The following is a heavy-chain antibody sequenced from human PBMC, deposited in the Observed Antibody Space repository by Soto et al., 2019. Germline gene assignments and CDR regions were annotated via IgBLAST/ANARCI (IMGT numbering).Heavy chain of an antibody. CDR3: ARETGENWTYEAH. J-gene: IGHJ1*01. CDR2: ITINGNT. D-gene: IGHD1-7*01. V-gene: IGHV4-4*07. CDR1: GAYISDFS. Sequence: TETLYLTCRVSGAYISDFSWSWIRQPAGKGLEWIGRITINGNTQKNPSFKSRVTMSIDTSRNHFSLNLQSATAADTALYYCARETGENWTYEAHWGPGTPVTVSA.